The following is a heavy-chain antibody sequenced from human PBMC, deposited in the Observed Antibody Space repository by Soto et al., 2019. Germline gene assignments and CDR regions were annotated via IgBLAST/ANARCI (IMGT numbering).Heavy chain of an antibody. CDR1: GDSMSSSDYY. Sequence: SETLSLTCAVSGDSMSSSDYYWGWIRQPPGKGLEWIGSIYYSGSTYYNPSLQSRVAISVDTSKNQFSLKLKSVTAADTAIYYCARRTVNVRTFYSGLKTHCFDYWGQGAPVTVS. CDR3: ARRTVNVRTFYSGLKTHCFDY. V-gene: IGHV4-39*01. J-gene: IGHJ4*02. CDR2: IYYSGST. D-gene: IGHD6-19*01.